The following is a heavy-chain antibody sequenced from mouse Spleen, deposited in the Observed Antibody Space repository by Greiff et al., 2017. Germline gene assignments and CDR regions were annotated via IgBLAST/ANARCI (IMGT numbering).Heavy chain of an antibody. Sequence: EVQGVESGGGLVKPGGSLKLSCAASGFTFSSYAMSWVRQTPEKRLEWVATISSGGSYTYYPDSVKGRFTISRDNAKNTLYLQMSSLRSEDTAMYYCARLGGNPWFAYWGQGTLVTVSA. CDR1: GFTFSSYA. D-gene: IGHD2-1*01. CDR3: ARLGGNPWFAY. J-gene: IGHJ3*01. CDR2: ISSGGSYT. V-gene: IGHV5-9-3*01.